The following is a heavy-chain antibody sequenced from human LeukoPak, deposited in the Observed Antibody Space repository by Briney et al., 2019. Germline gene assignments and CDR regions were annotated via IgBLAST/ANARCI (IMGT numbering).Heavy chain of an antibody. D-gene: IGHD6-13*01. CDR3: ARGEQQLAYAFDI. J-gene: IGHJ3*02. Sequence: SETLSLTCTVSGGSISSYYWSWIRQPPGKGLEWIGYIYYSGSTNYKPSLKSRVTISVDTSKNQFSLKLSSVTAADTAVYYCARGEQQLAYAFDIWGQGTMVTVSS. V-gene: IGHV4-59*01. CDR2: IYYSGST. CDR1: GGSISSYY.